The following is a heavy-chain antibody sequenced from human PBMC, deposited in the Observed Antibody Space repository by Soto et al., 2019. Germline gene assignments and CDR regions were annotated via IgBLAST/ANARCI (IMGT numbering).Heavy chain of an antibody. D-gene: IGHD1-26*01. J-gene: IGHJ4*02. CDR1: GGTFSSYT. CDR2: IIPIHGIA. Sequence: QVQLVQSGAEVKKPGSSVKVSCKASGGTFSSYTISWVRQALGQGLEWMGRIIPIHGIANYAQKFQGRVTITAEKSTSTAYMELSSLRSEDTAVYYCARDAVGAKGLDYWGQGTLVTVSS. CDR3: ARDAVGAKGLDY. V-gene: IGHV1-69*08.